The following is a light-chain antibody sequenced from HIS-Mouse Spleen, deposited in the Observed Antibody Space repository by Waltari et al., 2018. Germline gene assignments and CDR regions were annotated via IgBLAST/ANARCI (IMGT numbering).Light chain of an antibody. CDR1: SRDVGSYNL. CDR3: CSYAGSSTWV. J-gene: IGLJ3*02. CDR2: EGS. Sequence: QSALTQPASVSGSPGQSITISCTGTSRDVGSYNLVSWYQPPPGKAPKLMIYEGSKRPSGVSNRFSGSKSGNTASLTISGLQAEDEADYYCCSYAGSSTWVFGGGTKLTVL. V-gene: IGLV2-23*01.